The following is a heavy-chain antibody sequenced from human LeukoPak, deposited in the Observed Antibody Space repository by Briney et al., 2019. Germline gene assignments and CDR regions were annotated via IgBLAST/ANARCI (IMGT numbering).Heavy chain of an antibody. V-gene: IGHV4-31*03. CDR1: GGSTSSGGYY. CDR2: IYYSGST. J-gene: IGHJ4*02. CDR3: ARALAVAGTVFDY. Sequence: SQTLSLTCTVSGGSTSSGGYYWSWIRQHPGKGLEWIGYIYYSGSTYYNPSLKSRVTISVDTSKNQFSLKLSSVTAADTAVYYCARALAVAGTVFDYWGQGTLVTVSS. D-gene: IGHD6-19*01.